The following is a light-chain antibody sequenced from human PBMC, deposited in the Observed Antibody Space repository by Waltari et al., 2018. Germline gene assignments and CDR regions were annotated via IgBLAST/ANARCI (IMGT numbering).Light chain of an antibody. CDR2: AAS. CDR1: QNMVNF. J-gene: IGKJ1*01. Sequence: DIQMTQSPSSLSASVGATVTMTCRASQNMVNFLNWYEQRPGKAPTLLSYAASNWQRGGPSRLSGSRAEAQSNLTINDIQPEDFAAYFCQQTYSHPWTFGQGTTVEVK. CDR3: QQTYSHPWT. V-gene: IGKV1-39*01.